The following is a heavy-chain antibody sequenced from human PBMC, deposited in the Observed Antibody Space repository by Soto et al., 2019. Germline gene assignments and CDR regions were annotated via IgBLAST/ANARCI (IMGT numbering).Heavy chain of an antibody. J-gene: IGHJ5*02. D-gene: IGHD2-2*01. CDR2: IIPIFGTA. V-gene: IGHV1-69*12. CDR1: GGTFSSYA. Sequence: QVQLVQSGAEVKKPGSSVKVSCKASGGTFSSYAISWVRQAPGQGLEWMGGIIPIFGTANYAQKFQGRVTITAAESTSTANRELSSLRSGDTAVYYCAREGTYWISTSCYWFDPWGQGTLVTVSS. CDR3: AREGTYWISTSCYWFDP.